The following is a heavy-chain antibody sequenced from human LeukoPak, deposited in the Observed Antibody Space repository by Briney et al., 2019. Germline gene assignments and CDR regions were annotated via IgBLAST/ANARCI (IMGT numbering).Heavy chain of an antibody. CDR2: VSYDGSDK. J-gene: IGHJ4*02. CDR1: GFTFSSHG. D-gene: IGHD3-10*01. V-gene: IGHV3-30*03. Sequence: GGSLRLSCAASGFTFSSHGMHWVRQAPGKGLECVALVSYDGSDKFFADSVKGRFTISRDNSKNSLYLQMNNLRVDDTAVYYCATERRGVFESWGQGSLVTVSS. CDR3: ATERRGVFES.